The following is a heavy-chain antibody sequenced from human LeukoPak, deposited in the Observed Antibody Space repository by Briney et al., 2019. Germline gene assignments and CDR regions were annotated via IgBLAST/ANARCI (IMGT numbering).Heavy chain of an antibody. J-gene: IGHJ4*02. V-gene: IGHV4-34*01. CDR2: INHSGST. CDR3: ARRNWNDGIDY. Sequence: KPSETLSLTCAVYGGSFSGYYWSWIRQPPGKGLEWIGEINHSGSTNYNPSLKSRVTISVDTSKNQFSLKLSSVTAADTAVYYCARRNWNDGIDYWGQGTLVTVSS. CDR1: GGSFSGYY. D-gene: IGHD1-1*01.